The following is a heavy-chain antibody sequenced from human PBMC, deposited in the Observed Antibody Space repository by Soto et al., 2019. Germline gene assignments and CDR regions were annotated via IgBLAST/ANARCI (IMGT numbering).Heavy chain of an antibody. J-gene: IGHJ5*02. V-gene: IGHV1-69*06. CDR1: GEISGSYP. CDR3: ARDRTDSGYCTNWLDP. D-gene: IGHD3-22*01. Sequence: SSVTVSLTTVGEISGSYPITWVRQAPRQGLEWVGRIIPIFGTTNYAQNLQGRVTISADKSTLTSYMELHSLTSDDTALYYCARDRTDSGYCTNWLDPWGQGTQVTVSS. CDR2: IIPIFGTT.